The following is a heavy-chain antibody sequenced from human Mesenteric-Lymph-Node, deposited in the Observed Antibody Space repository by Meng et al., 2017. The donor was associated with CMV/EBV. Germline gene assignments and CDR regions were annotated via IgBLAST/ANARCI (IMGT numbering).Heavy chain of an antibody. CDR1: GESLSNYY. CDR2: ISKSGGA. D-gene: IGHD1-14*01. V-gene: IGHV4-34*01. J-gene: IGHJ5*02. Sequence: SQTLSLTGAVYGESLSNYYWSWIRQPPGKGLEWIGEISKSGGANYNPSLKSRVTMSMDTSRNQFSLKLVSMTAADTATYYCTRGRSLRDLWGQGALVTVSS. CDR3: TRGRSLRDL.